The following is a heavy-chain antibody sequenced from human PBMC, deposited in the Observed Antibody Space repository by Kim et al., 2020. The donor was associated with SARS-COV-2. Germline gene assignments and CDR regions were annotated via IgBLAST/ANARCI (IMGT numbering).Heavy chain of an antibody. CDR1: GFTFSSYS. CDR3: ARDWGGSHYYDSSGYYFHYYYGMDV. J-gene: IGHJ6*02. CDR2: ISSSSSYI. Sequence: GGSLRLSCAASGFTFSSYSMNWVRQAPGKGLEWVSSISSSSSYIYYADSVKGRFTISRDNAKNSLYLQMNSLRAEDTAVYYCARDWGGSHYYDSSGYYFHYYYGMDVWGQGTTVTVSS. D-gene: IGHD3-22*01. V-gene: IGHV3-21*01.